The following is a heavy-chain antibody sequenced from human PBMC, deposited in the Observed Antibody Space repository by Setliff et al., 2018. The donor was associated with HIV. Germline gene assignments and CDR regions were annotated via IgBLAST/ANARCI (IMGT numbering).Heavy chain of an antibody. V-gene: IGHV3-53*05. Sequence: TSETLSLTCTVSGDSISSSAYYWGWIRQPPGKGLEWVSVIFSGGTTNYADSVKGRFTISRDNSQNTLFLQMDNLRPEDTAVYYCAKDRNRYSSGWYVYWGQGTLVTVSS. D-gene: IGHD6-19*01. CDR1: GDSISSSAYY. J-gene: IGHJ4*02. CDR2: IFSGGTT. CDR3: AKDRNRYSSGWYVY.